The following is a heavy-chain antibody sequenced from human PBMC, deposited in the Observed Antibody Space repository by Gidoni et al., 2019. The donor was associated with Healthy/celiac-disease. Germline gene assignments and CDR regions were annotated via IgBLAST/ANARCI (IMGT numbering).Heavy chain of an antibody. Sequence: QLQLQESGPGLVKPSATLSHTCTISGGSISSSSYYCGWSRQPPGKGLKWIGSIYYCGSTYYNPSLKSRVTISVDTSKNQFSLKLSSVTAADTAVYYCARHDRPGLKTNYYNYYGMDVWGQGTTVTVSS. CDR2: IYYCGST. V-gene: IGHV4-39*01. J-gene: IGHJ6*02. CDR3: ARHDRPGLKTNYYNYYGMDV. D-gene: IGHD2-8*01. CDR1: GGSISSSSYY.